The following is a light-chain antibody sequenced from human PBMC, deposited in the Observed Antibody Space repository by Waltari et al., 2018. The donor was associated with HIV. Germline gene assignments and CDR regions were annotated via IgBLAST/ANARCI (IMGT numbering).Light chain of an antibody. CDR3: MQYDDLPLA. Sequence: DIQMTQSPSSLSASVGDRVTITCQASQHISTNLNWFQQKPGKAPKLLIYDVSKLETGVTSRFTGGGSWATFTFTITSLPPEDIATYYCMQYDDLPLAFGGGTRGERK. V-gene: IGKV1-33*01. J-gene: IGKJ4*01. CDR1: QHISTN. CDR2: DVS.